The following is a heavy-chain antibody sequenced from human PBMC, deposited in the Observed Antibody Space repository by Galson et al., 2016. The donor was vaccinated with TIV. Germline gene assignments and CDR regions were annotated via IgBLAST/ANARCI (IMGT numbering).Heavy chain of an antibody. CDR2: IFDSGKT. V-gene: IGHV4-59*08. J-gene: IGHJ4*02. D-gene: IGHD1-1*01. Sequence: ETLSLTCTVSGVSVSFYYWSWIRQSPGKGLEWIGYIFDSGKTHYNPSLESRISMSIDTSKNQVSLKLTSVTATDTAIYYCARHEQQLAPTHLDYWGQGTLVTVSS. CDR3: ARHEQQLAPTHLDY. CDR1: GVSVSFYY.